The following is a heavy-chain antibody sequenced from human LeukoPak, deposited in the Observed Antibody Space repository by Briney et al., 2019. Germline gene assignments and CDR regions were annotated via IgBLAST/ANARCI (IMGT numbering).Heavy chain of an antibody. CDR2: INHSGST. CDR3: ARGPAMVRGVNWFDP. CDR1: GGSFSGYC. V-gene: IGHV4-34*01. D-gene: IGHD3-10*01. J-gene: IGHJ5*02. Sequence: PSETLSLTCAVYGGSFSGYCWSWIRQPPRKGLEWIGEINHSGSTNYNPSLKSRVTISVDTSKNHFSLKLSSVTAADTAVYYCARGPAMVRGVNWFDPWGQGTLVTVSP.